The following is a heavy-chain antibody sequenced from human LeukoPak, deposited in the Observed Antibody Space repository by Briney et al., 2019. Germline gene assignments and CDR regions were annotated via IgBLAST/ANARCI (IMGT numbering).Heavy chain of an antibody. CDR3: AKARGSGTIQEGYDY. V-gene: IGHV3-23*01. J-gene: IGHJ4*02. Sequence: PGGSLRLSCAASGFTFSSYAMSWVRQAPGKGLEWVSAISGSGGSTYYADSVKGRFTISRDNSKNTLYLQMNSLRAEDTAVYYCAKARGSGTIQEGYDYWGQGTLVTVSS. CDR1: GFTFSSYA. D-gene: IGHD3-10*01. CDR2: ISGSGGST.